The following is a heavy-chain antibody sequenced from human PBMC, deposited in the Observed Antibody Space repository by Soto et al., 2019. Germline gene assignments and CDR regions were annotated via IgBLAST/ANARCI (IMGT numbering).Heavy chain of an antibody. J-gene: IGHJ6*02. V-gene: IGHV3-48*01. Sequence: PAVSLRLSCAASGFTFCSYSMKWVRQAPGMGLELVSYISSSSSTIYYADSVKGRFTISRDNAKNSLYLQMNSLRAEDSVVYYCASPVAAAGIHYYYYYYGMDVWGQGT. CDR3: ASPVAAAGIHYYYYYYGMDV. CDR2: ISSSSSTI. D-gene: IGHD6-13*01. CDR1: GFTFCSYS.